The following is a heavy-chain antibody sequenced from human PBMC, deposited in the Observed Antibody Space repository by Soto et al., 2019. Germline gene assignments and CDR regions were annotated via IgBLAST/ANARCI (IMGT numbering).Heavy chain of an antibody. CDR3: ARDSRGGYYYYYGMDV. Sequence: ASVKVSCKASGYTFTGYYMHWVRQAPGQGLEWMGWISAYNGNTNYAQKLQGRVTMTTDTSTSTAYMELRSLRSDDTAVYYCARDSRGGYYYYYGMDVWGQGTTVTVSS. CDR2: ISAYNGNT. V-gene: IGHV1-18*04. CDR1: GYTFTGYY. D-gene: IGHD3-16*01. J-gene: IGHJ6*02.